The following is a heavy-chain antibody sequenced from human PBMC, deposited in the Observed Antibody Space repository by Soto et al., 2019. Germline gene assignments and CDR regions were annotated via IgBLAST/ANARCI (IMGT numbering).Heavy chain of an antibody. CDR2: ISYDGSNK. J-gene: IGHJ3*02. V-gene: IGHV3-30-3*01. CDR1: GFTFSSYA. D-gene: IGHD3-10*01. CDR3: ARDSGWFDAFDI. Sequence: QVQVVESGGGVVQPGRSLRLSCAASGFTFSSYAMHWVRQAPGKGLEWVAVISYDGSNKYYADSVKGRFTISRDNSKNTLYLQMNSLRAEDTAVYYCARDSGWFDAFDIWGQGTMVTVSS.